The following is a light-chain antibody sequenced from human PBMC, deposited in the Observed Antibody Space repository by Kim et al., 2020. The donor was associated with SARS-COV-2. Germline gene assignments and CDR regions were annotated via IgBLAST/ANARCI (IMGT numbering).Light chain of an antibody. CDR2: DVS. J-gene: IGLJ2*01. CDR1: SSDVGGYNY. V-gene: IGLV2-14*03. CDR3: SSYTSSSTLV. Sequence: GQSITISLTGTSSDVGGYNYVSWYQQHPGKAPKLMIYDVSNRPSGVSNRFSGSKSGNTASLTISGLQAEDEADYYCSSYTSSSTLVFGGGTQLTVL.